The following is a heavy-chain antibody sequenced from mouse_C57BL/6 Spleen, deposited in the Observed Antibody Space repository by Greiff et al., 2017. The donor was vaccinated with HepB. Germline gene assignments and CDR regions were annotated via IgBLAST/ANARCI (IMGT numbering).Heavy chain of an antibody. Sequence: VESGGGLVKPGGSLKLSCAASGFTFSDYGMHWVRQAPEKGLEWVAYISSGSSTIYYADTVKGRFTISRDNAKNTLFLQMTSLRSEDTAMYYCARPHYYGSSYGVDYWGQGTTLTVSS. CDR1: GFTFSDYG. CDR2: ISSGSSTI. CDR3: ARPHYYGSSYGVDY. J-gene: IGHJ2*01. D-gene: IGHD1-1*01. V-gene: IGHV5-17*01.